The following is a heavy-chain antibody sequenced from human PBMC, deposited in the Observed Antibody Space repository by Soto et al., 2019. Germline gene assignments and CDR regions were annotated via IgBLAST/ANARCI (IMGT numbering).Heavy chain of an antibody. CDR3: ARVVTLVRGVNGPFDS. CDR1: GFTFSSYW. D-gene: IGHD3-10*01. Sequence: GGSLRLSCAASGFTFSSYWMHWVRQAPGKGLVWVSRINSDESSTSYADSVKGRFTISRDNAKNTLYLQMNSLRAEDTAVYYCARVVTLVRGVNGPFDSWGQGTLVTVSS. CDR2: INSDESST. V-gene: IGHV3-74*01. J-gene: IGHJ4*02.